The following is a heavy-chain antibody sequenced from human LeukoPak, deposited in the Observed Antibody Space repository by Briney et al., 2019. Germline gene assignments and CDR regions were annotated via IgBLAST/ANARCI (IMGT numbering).Heavy chain of an antibody. CDR1: GGSFSGYY. J-gene: IGHJ4*02. V-gene: IGHV4-34*01. D-gene: IGHD1-26*01. CDR3: ALLVGATPYYFDY. Sequence: SETLSLTCAVYGGSFSGYYWSWIRQPPGKGLEWIGEINHSGSTNYDPSLKSRVTISVDTSKNQFSLKLSSVTAADTAVYYCALLVGATPYYFDYWGQGTLVTVSS. CDR2: INHSGST.